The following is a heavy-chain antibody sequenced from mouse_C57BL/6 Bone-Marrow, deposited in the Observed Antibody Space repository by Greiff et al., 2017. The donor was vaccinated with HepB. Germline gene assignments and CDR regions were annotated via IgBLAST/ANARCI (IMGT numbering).Heavy chain of an antibody. D-gene: IGHD1-1*01. V-gene: IGHV5-4*03. Sequence: EVKLVESGGGLVKPGGSLKLSCAASGFTFSSYAMSWVRQTPEKRLEWVATISDGGSYTDYPDNVKGRFTISRDNAKNNLYLQMSHLKSEDTAMYYCATLSSHYWGQGTSVTVSS. CDR1: GFTFSSYA. CDR2: ISDGGSYT. J-gene: IGHJ4*01. CDR3: ATLSSHY.